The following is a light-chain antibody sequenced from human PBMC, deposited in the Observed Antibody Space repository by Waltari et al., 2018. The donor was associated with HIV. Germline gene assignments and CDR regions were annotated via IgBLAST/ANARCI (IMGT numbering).Light chain of an antibody. J-gene: IGLJ3*02. Sequence: QSALTQPASVSGSPGQSITISCTGTSSDVGDDHYVSRYQLHPGKAPKLMIYDVSNRPSGVSNRFSGSKSGNTASLTISGLQAEDEADYYCSSYTSSSTLGVFGGGTKLTVL. CDR1: SSDVGDDHY. CDR2: DVS. V-gene: IGLV2-14*03. CDR3: SSYTSSSTLGV.